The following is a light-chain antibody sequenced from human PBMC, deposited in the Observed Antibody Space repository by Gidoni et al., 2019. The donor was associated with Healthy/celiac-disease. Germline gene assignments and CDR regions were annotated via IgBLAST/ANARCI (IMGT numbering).Light chain of an antibody. J-gene: IGLJ2*01. Sequence: QSVLTLPPSVSGAPGLRVTISCTGSRSNIGAGYDVPWYQQLPGTAPKLLIYGNSNRPSGVPDRFSGSKSGTSASLAITGLQAEDEADYYCQSYDSSLSGSVFGGGTKLTVL. V-gene: IGLV1-40*01. CDR1: RSNIGAGYD. CDR3: QSYDSSLSGSV. CDR2: GNS.